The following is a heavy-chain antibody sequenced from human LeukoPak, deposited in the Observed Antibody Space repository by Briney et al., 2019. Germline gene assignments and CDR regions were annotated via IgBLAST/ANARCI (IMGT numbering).Heavy chain of an antibody. CDR2: ITYDGSNK. CDR3: AKDSGIAVAGTLRAFDI. Sequence: GGSLRLSCAASGFTFSSYGMHWVRQAPGKGLEWVAVITYDGSNKYFADSVKGRFTISRDNSKNTLYLQMNSLRAEDTAVYYCAKDSGIAVAGTLRAFDIWGQGTMVTVSS. D-gene: IGHD6-19*01. V-gene: IGHV3-30*18. CDR1: GFTFSSYG. J-gene: IGHJ3*02.